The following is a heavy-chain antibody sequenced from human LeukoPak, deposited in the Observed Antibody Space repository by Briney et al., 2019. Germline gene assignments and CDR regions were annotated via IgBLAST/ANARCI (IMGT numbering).Heavy chain of an antibody. CDR1: GGSISSYY. CDR2: IYTSGST. CDR3: ARSSYDYVWGSYREIDY. Sequence: SETLSLTCTVSGGSISSYYWSWIRQPAGKGLEWIGRIYTSGSTNYNPSLKSRVTMSVDTSKNQFSLKLSSVTAADTAVYYCARSSYDYVWGSYREIDYWGQGTLVTVSS. D-gene: IGHD3-16*02. J-gene: IGHJ4*02. V-gene: IGHV4-4*07.